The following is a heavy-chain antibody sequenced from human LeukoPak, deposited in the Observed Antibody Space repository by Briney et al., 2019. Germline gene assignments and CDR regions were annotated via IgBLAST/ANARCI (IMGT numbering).Heavy chain of an antibody. D-gene: IGHD4-11*01. CDR3: ARGKIYSNYVGWFDP. Sequence: SETLSLTCAVYGVSFSGYYWSWIRQPPGKGLEWIGEIKHSGSTNYNPSLKSRVTISVDTSKNQFSLKLSSVTAADTAVYYCARGKIYSNYVGWFDPWGQGTLVTVSS. J-gene: IGHJ5*02. CDR1: GVSFSGYY. CDR2: IKHSGST. V-gene: IGHV4-34*01.